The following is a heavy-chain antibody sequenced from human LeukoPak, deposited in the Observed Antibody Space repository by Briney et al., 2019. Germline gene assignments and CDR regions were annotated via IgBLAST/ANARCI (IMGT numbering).Heavy chain of an antibody. CDR2: IYSGGST. Sequence: GGSLRLSCAASGFTVSSNYMSWVRQAPGKGLEWVSVIYSGGSTYYADSMKGRLTNSRDNSKNTLYLQMNSLRAEDTAVYYCAREYCGGDCYSFDFWGQGTLVTVAS. V-gene: IGHV3-53*01. J-gene: IGHJ4*02. CDR1: GFTVSSNY. D-gene: IGHD2-21*02. CDR3: AREYCGGDCYSFDF.